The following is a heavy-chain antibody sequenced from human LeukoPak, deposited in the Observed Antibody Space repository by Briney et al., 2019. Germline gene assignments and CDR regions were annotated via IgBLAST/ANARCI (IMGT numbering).Heavy chain of an antibody. D-gene: IGHD3-16*01. Sequence: GGSLRLSCAASGFTFSSYAMHWVRQAPGKGLEWVAVISYDGSNKYYADSVKGRFTISRDNSKNTLYLQMNSLRAEDTAGYYCAREGGGMITFGGATYWGQGTLVTVSS. J-gene: IGHJ4*02. V-gene: IGHV3-30-3*01. CDR1: GFTFSSYA. CDR2: ISYDGSNK. CDR3: AREGGGMITFGGATY.